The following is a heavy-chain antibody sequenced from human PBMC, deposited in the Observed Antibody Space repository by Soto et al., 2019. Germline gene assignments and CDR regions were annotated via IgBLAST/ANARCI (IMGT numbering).Heavy chain of an antibody. Sequence: GGSLRLSCAASGFTVSSNYMSWVRQAPGKGLEWVSAIFSGGNTVYADSVKGRFTISRDIAQNTLFLQMNSLRAEDTAVYYCAREAEYAFWSGPGWFDPWGQGTLVTVSS. CDR2: IFSGGNT. CDR1: GFTVSSNY. D-gene: IGHD3-3*01. V-gene: IGHV3-66*01. CDR3: AREAEYAFWSGPGWFDP. J-gene: IGHJ5*02.